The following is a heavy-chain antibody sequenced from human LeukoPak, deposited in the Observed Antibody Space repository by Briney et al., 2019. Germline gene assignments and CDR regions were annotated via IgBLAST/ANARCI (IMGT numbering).Heavy chain of an antibody. CDR3: ATDRPWRGVY. CDR2: IKTKTDGGTT. Sequence: PVGSLRLSCAASGFPFVNAWMNWVRQAPGKGLEWVGRIKTKTDGGTTDYAAPVKGRFIISRDDSKNTLYLQMNSLKTEDTAVYYCATDRPWRGVYWGQGTLVTVSS. J-gene: IGHJ4*02. V-gene: IGHV3-15*01. CDR1: GFPFVNAW. D-gene: IGHD3-10*01.